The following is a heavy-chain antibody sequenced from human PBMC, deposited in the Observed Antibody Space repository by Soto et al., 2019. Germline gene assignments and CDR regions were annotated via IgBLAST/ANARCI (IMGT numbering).Heavy chain of an antibody. V-gene: IGHV4-34*01. J-gene: IGHJ5*02. CDR1: GGSFSGYY. CDR2: INHSGST. Sequence: SETLSLTCAVYGGSFSGYYWSWIRQPPGKGLEWIGEINHSGSTNYNPSLKSRVTISVDTSKNQFSLKLSSVTAADTAVYYCARGYYYGSGSYSFDPWGQGTLVTVSS. CDR3: ARGYYYGSGSYSFDP. D-gene: IGHD3-10*01.